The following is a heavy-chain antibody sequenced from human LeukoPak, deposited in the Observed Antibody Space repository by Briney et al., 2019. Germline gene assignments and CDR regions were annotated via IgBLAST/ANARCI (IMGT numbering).Heavy chain of an antibody. CDR2: IRGSGGST. V-gene: IGHV3-23*01. J-gene: IGHJ4*02. CDR1: GFTFSSYA. CDR3: AKIKHRIAAAGAYFDY. Sequence: GWSLRLSCAASGFTFSSYAMSWVRQAPGKGLGGVSAIRGSGGSTYYADSVKGRFTISRDNSKNTLYLQMNSLRAEDTAVYYCAKIKHRIAAAGAYFDYWGQGTLVTVSS. D-gene: IGHD6-13*01.